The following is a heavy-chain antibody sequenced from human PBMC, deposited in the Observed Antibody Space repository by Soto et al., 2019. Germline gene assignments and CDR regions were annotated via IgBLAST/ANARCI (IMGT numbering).Heavy chain of an antibody. J-gene: IGHJ4*02. V-gene: IGHV3-23*01. CDR2: ISGSDGST. CDR1: GFTLSTYD. Sequence: PGVSLRLSCAASGFTLSTYDMNWVRQAPGKGLEWVSIISGSDGSTHYAESVKGRFTISRDNSKNTLYLQMNSLRAEDTAEYYCASRIGYGYALDYWGQGTLVTVSS. CDR3: ASRIGYGYALDY. D-gene: IGHD5-18*01.